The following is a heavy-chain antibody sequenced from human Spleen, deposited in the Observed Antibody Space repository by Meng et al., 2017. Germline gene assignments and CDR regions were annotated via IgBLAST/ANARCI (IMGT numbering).Heavy chain of an antibody. Sequence: ASVKVSCKASGYNFIYYYIHWLRQAPGQGLEWMGWINPNSGSTNSAQNFQGRVTLTRDTSISTAYMELSGLRSDDTAMYYCARDEDISAAGKLFGDYWGQGTLVTVSS. D-gene: IGHD6-25*01. V-gene: IGHV1-2*02. CDR3: ARDEDISAAGKLFGDY. CDR1: GYNFIYYY. CDR2: INPNSGST. J-gene: IGHJ4*02.